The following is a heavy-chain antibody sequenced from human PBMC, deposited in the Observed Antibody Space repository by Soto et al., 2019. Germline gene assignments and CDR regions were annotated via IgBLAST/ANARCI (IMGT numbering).Heavy chain of an antibody. Sequence: QVQLVQSGAEVKKPGSSVKVSCKASGGTFSTYTISWVRQAPGQGLEWMGGIIPMFGTGNYAQKFQGRVTITADESTNIAYMELSSLRSEDTAVYYCARRYCISPSCHYYGLDVWGQGTTVTVSS. CDR2: IIPMFGTG. D-gene: IGHD2-2*01. CDR3: ARRYCISPSCHYYGLDV. CDR1: GGTFSTYT. V-gene: IGHV1-69*12. J-gene: IGHJ6*02.